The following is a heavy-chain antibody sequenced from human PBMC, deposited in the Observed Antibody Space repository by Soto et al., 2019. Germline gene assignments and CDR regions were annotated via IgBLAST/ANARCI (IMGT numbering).Heavy chain of an antibody. Sequence: ASVQVSCKASGYTFTGYYMHWVRQAPGQGLEWMGWISPNSGGTNYAQKFQGRVTMTRDTSISTAYMELSRLRSDDTAVYYCARGRIAARLGNNWFDPWGQGTLVTVYS. D-gene: IGHD6-6*01. V-gene: IGHV1-2*02. CDR3: ARGRIAARLGNNWFDP. CDR1: GYTFTGYY. J-gene: IGHJ5*02. CDR2: ISPNSGGT.